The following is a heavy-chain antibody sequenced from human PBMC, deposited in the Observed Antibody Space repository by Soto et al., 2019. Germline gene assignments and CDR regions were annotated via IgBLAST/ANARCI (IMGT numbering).Heavy chain of an antibody. J-gene: IGHJ6*02. Sequence: QITLKESGPTLVKPTQTLTLTCTFSGFSLSTSGVGVAWIRQPPGEALEWLALIYWDADKRYRPSLESRLTITKDTSKNEVVLTMTNMDSVATATYYCAYLPCSGGSCYWFSFSGMDVWGQGTTATVSS. CDR3: AYLPCSGGSCYWFSFSGMDV. D-gene: IGHD2-15*01. CDR2: IYWDADK. CDR1: GFSLSTSGVG. V-gene: IGHV2-5*02.